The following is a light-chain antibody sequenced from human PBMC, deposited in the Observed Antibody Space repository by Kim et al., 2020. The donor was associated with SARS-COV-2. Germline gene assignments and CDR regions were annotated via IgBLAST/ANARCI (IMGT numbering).Light chain of an antibody. CDR3: QHYTSWPLA. CDR1: QSVGNY. J-gene: IGKJ1*01. V-gene: IGKV3-15*01. Sequence: VSPGDRATLSCRASQSVGNYLAWYQQKLGQAPRLLIYSASTRATDIPARFSGSGSGTEFTLTISSLQSEDFAVYYCQHYTSWPLAFGQGTKVDIK. CDR2: SAS.